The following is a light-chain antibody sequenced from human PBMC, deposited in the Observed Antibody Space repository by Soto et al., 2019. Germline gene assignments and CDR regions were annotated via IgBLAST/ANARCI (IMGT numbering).Light chain of an antibody. CDR2: TAS. V-gene: IGKV1-9*01. CDR3: QQVNSYPLT. Sequence: DIQLTQSPSFLSASVGDRVAITCRASQGISQYVAWYQQKPGSAPKLLIYTASILQNGVPSRFSGTGSATEFTLTISSLQPEDFATYYCQQVNSYPLTSSGGTKLEIK. CDR1: QGISQY. J-gene: IGKJ4*01.